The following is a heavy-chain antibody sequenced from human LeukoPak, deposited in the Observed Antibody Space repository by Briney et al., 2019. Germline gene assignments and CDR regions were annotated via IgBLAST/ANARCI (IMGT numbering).Heavy chain of an antibody. CDR1: GGSISSSSYY. D-gene: IGHD3-22*01. Sequence: SETLSLTCTVSGGSISSSSYYWGWIRQPPGKGLEWIGSIYYSGSTYYNPSLKSRVTISVDTSKNQFSLNLSSVTAADTAVYYCARLYYDSSVYTQICYFDYWGKETLVTVS. J-gene: IGHJ4*02. CDR2: IYYSGST. CDR3: ARLYYDSSVYTQICYFDY. V-gene: IGHV4-39*01.